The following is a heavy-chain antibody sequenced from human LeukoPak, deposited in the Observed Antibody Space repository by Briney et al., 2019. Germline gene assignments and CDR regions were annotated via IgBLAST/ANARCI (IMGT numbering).Heavy chain of an antibody. V-gene: IGHV1-8*01. CDR1: GYTFTSYV. CDR2: MNPNSGNT. D-gene: IGHD3-22*01. J-gene: IGHJ5*02. CDR3: ARDFQTYYYDSSGYERINWFDP. Sequence: ASVKVSCKASGYTFTSYVINWVRQATGQGLEWVGWMNPNSGNTGYAQKFQGRVTMTRNTSISTAYMELSSLRSEDTAVYYCARDFQTYYYDSSGYERINWFDPWGQGTLVTVSS.